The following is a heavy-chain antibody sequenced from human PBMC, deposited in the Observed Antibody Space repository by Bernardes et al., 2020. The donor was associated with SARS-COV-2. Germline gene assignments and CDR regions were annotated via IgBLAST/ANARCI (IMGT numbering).Heavy chain of an antibody. J-gene: IGHJ6*02. Sequence: GGSLRLSCAASGFTVSSNYMSWVRQAPGKGLEWVSVIYSGDNTYYADSVKGRFTISRDNSKNTLYLQMNSLRAEDTAVYYCARDHYNYYYYGMDVWGQGTTVTVSS. CDR1: GFTVSSNY. CDR3: ARDHYNYYYYGMDV. CDR2: IYSGDNT. D-gene: IGHD4-4*01. V-gene: IGHV3-66*01.